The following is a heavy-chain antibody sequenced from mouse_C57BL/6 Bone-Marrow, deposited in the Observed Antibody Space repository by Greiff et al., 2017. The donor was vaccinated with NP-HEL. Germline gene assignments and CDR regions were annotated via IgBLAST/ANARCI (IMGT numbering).Heavy chain of an antibody. V-gene: IGHV1-19*01. CDR3: ASMGHYFDY. CDR1: GYTFTDYY. Sequence: VQLQQSGPVLVKPGASVKMSCKASGYTFTDYYMNWVKQSHGKSLEWIGVINPYNGGTSYNQKFKGKATLTVDKSSSTAYMELNSLTSEDSAVYYCASMGHYFDYWGKGTTLTVSS. J-gene: IGHJ2*01. CDR2: INPYNGGT.